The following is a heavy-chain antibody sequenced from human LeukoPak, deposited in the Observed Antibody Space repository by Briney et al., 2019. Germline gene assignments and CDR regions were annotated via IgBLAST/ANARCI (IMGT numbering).Heavy chain of an antibody. CDR3: TTDLGGYFSGGSCYTGLYNCFDP. Sequence: RGSLRLSCAASGFTFYTAWMNWVRQAPGKGLEGVARIRSETYGGTTEYTAPVKGRFTISRDDSRNTLYLQMDSLKTEDTAVYYCTTDLGGYFSGGSCYTGLYNCFDPWGQGTLVTVSS. J-gene: IGHJ5*02. D-gene: IGHD2-15*01. CDR1: GFTFYTAW. CDR2: IRSETYGGTT. V-gene: IGHV3-15*01.